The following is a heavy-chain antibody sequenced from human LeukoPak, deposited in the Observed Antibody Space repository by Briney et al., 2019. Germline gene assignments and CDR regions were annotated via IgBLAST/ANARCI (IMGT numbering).Heavy chain of an antibody. Sequence: SETLSLTCTVSGGSISSYYWSWIRQPPGKGLEWIGYIYYSGSTNYNPSLKSRVTISVDTSKDQFSLKLSSVTAADTAVYYCARVGILTGLDYWGQGTLVTVSS. D-gene: IGHD3-9*01. CDR3: ARVGILTGLDY. V-gene: IGHV4-59*01. CDR2: IYYSGST. CDR1: GGSISSYY. J-gene: IGHJ4*02.